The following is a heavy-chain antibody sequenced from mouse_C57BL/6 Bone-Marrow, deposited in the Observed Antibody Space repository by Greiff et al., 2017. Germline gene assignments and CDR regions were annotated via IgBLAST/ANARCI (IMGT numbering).Heavy chain of an antibody. V-gene: IGHV5-4*01. J-gene: IGHJ4*01. CDR1: GFTFSSYA. D-gene: IGHD1-1*01. CDR3: ARDTFYYYGSSYGYYAMDY. Sequence: DVKLVESGGGLVKPGGSLKLSCAASGFTFSSYAMSWVRQTPEKRLEWVATISDGGSCTYYPDNVKGRFTISRDNAKNNLYLQMSHLKSEDTAMYYCARDTFYYYGSSYGYYAMDYWGQGTSVTVSS. CDR2: ISDGGSCT.